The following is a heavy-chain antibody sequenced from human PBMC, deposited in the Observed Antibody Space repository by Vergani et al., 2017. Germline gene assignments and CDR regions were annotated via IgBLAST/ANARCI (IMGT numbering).Heavy chain of an antibody. J-gene: IGHJ4*02. D-gene: IGHD6-13*01. V-gene: IGHV3-23*01. CDR3: AKPDYSSSRYSVTNFDY. CDR2: ISGSGGST. CDR1: GFTFSSYA. Sequence: EVQLLESGGGLVQPGGSLRLSCAASGFTFSSYAMSWVRQAPGKGLEWVSAISGSGGSTYYADSVKGRFTISRDNSKNTLYLQMNSLRAEDTAVYYCAKPDYSSSRYSVTNFDYWGQGTLVTVSS.